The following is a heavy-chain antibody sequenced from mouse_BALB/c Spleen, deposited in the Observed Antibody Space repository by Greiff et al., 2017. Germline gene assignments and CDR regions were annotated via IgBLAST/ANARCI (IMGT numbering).Heavy chain of an antibody. J-gene: IGHJ1*01. D-gene: IGHD3-1*01. Sequence: VQVVESGAELAKPGASVKLSCTATGYPFSSYWIEWVKQRPGHGLEWIGEILPGSGSTNYNATFKVKATFTADTSSNTAYMQLSSLTSEDSAVYYCAREGARYWYFDYWGAGTTVTVSS. V-gene: IGHV1-9*01. CDR1: GYPFSSYW. CDR2: ILPGSGST. CDR3: AREGARYWYFDY.